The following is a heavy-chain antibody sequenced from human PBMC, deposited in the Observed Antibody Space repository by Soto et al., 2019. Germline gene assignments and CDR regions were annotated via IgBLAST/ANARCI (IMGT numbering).Heavy chain of an antibody. V-gene: IGHV3-23*01. CDR1: GFTFSDHA. J-gene: IGHJ4*02. CDR3: AIDLWWHTH. D-gene: IGHD2-15*01. CDR2: ISGGGTGA. Sequence: EVQLLESGGGLVQPGGSLRLSCTASGFTFSDHAMTWVRQAPGKGLEWLSGISGGGTGAYYADSVKGRFTVSRDNSNNTGFLQMDSRSVEDTAVYYCAIDLWWHTHWGQGTLVTVSS.